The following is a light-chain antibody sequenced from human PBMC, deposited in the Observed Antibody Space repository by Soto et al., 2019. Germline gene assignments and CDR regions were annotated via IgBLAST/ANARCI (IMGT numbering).Light chain of an antibody. Sequence: DIQMTQSLSNLSASVGDTVTITFRATQSLSCWLAWSQQKPGKAPKILIYDVSTLESGVPSRFSGTGSGTEFSLTITNLQPEDFATYYCLQHTYIWSFGQGTKVDIK. V-gene: IGKV1-5*01. CDR3: LQHTYIWS. CDR1: QSLSCW. CDR2: DVS. J-gene: IGKJ1*01.